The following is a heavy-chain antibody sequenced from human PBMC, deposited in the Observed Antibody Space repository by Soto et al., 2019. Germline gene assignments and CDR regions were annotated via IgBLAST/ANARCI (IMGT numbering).Heavy chain of an antibody. Sequence: QVQLVESGGGVVQPGRSLRLSCAASGFTFSTYAMHWVHQVPGTGLEWVALISYDGSNKYYADSVKGRFTISRDNSKNTLYLQMNSLTTEDTAVYYCGRCSSTSCHLGADYWGQGTLVTVSS. CDR1: GFTFSTYA. V-gene: IGHV3-30-3*01. CDR3: GRCSSTSCHLGADY. D-gene: IGHD2-2*01. CDR2: ISYDGSNK. J-gene: IGHJ4*02.